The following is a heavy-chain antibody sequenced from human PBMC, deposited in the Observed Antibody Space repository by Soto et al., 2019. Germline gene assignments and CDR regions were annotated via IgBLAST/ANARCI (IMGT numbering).Heavy chain of an antibody. D-gene: IGHD2-2*01. J-gene: IGHJ4*02. CDR1: GFTFSSYA. V-gene: IGHV3-23*04. CDR3: AKDTYSSSWYF. CDR2: ISKSGGDT. Sequence: VQLVESGGGVVQPGRSLRLSCAASGFTFSSYAMHWVRQAPGKGLEWVSSISKSGGDTYYADSVKGRFTISRDNSKNTLYLQMNGLRAEDTALYFCAKDTYSSSWYFWGQGTLVTVSS.